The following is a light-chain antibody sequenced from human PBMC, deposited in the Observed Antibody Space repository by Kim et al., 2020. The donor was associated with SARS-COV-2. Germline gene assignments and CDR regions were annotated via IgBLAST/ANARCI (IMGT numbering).Light chain of an antibody. CDR2: GTN. J-gene: IGLJ3*02. CDR1: SSNIGGNS. V-gene: IGLV1-44*01. Sequence: QSVLTQPPSASGTPGQRVTISCSGSSSNIGGNSVKWYQQLPGTAPKLLIYGTNQRPSGVPDRFSGSKSGTAASLAISGLQSEDEADYYCAVWDDSLIVVVFGGGTKLTVL. CDR3: AVWDDSLIVVV.